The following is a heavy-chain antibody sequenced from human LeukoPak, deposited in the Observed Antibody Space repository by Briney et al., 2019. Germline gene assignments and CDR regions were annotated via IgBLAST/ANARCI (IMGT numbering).Heavy chain of an antibody. CDR2: INHSGST. V-gene: IGHV4-34*01. D-gene: IGHD3-3*01. Sequence: PSETLSLTCAVYGGSFSGYYWSWIRQPPGKGLEWIGEINHSGSTNYNPSLKSRVTISVDTSKNQFSLKPSSVTAADTAVYYCARGTVFGVVITRDYYYYMDVWGKGTTVTVSS. CDR1: GGSFSGYY. CDR3: ARGTVFGVVITRDYYYYMDV. J-gene: IGHJ6*03.